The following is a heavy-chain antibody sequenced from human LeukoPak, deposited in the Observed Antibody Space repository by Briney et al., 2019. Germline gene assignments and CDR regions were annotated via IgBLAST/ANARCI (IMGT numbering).Heavy chain of an antibody. CDR3: ARSGYYSSSFFDY. CDR2: IGTAGDT. D-gene: IGHD6-6*01. V-gene: IGHV3-13*01. CDR1: GFTFSSYD. J-gene: IGHJ4*02. Sequence: PGGSLRLSCAASGFTFSSYDMHWVRQATGKGLEWVSAIGTAGDTYYPGSVKGRFTISRENAKNSLYLHMNSLRAGDTAVYYCARSGYYSSSFFDYWGQGPLVTVSS.